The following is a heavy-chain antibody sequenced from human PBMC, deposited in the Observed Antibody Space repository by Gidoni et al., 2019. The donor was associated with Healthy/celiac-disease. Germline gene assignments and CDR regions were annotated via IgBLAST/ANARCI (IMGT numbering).Heavy chain of an antibody. D-gene: IGHD3-10*01. CDR2: IIPSFGTA. J-gene: IGHJ3*02. V-gene: IGHV1-69*06. CDR1: GGTFSSYA. CDR3: ARQANYYGSGSYDDAFDI. Sequence: QVQLVQSGAEVKKPGSSVKVSCKASGGTFSSYAISWVRQAPGQGLEWMGGIIPSFGTANYAQKFQGRVTITADKSTSTAYMELSSLRSEDTAVYYCARQANYYGSGSYDDAFDIWGQGTMVTVSS.